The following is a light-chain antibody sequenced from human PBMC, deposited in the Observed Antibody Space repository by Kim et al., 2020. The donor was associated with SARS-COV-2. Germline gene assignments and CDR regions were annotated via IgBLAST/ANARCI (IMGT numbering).Light chain of an antibody. CDR2: EAS. CDR3: HQRRDWPLT. CDR1: QNVGTS. Sequence: PGERASLSCRASQNVGTSLVWYQQKVGQAPRLLIYEASKRATDIPAKFSGSGSGTDFTLTISSLESEDFAVYYCHQRRDWPLTFGGGTKVDIK. J-gene: IGKJ4*01. V-gene: IGKV3-11*01.